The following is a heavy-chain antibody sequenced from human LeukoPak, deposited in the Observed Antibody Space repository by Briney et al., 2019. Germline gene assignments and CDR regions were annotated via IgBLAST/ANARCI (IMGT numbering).Heavy chain of an antibody. Sequence: ASVKASCKASGYTFTSYYMHWVRQAPGQGLEWMGIINPSGGSTSYAQKFQGRVTMTRDTSTGTVYMELSSLRSEDTAVYYCARPAGSHDAFDIWGQGTMVTVSS. CDR1: GYTFTSYY. J-gene: IGHJ3*02. D-gene: IGHD1-26*01. CDR3: ARPAGSHDAFDI. V-gene: IGHV1-46*01. CDR2: INPSGGST.